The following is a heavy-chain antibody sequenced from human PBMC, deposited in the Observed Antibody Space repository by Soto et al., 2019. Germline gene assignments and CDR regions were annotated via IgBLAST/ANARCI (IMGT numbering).Heavy chain of an antibody. CDR1: GGSFSGYY. CDR3: ARGDIVVVPAAPMHNNWFDP. CDR2: IYHSGST. V-gene: IGHV4-34*01. J-gene: IGHJ5*02. Sequence: SETLSLTCAVYGGSFSGYYWSWIRQPPGKGLEWIGSIYHSGSTYYNPSLKSRVTISVDTSKNQFSLKLSSVTAADTAVYYCARGDIVVVPAAPMHNNWFDPWGQGTLVTVSS. D-gene: IGHD2-2*01.